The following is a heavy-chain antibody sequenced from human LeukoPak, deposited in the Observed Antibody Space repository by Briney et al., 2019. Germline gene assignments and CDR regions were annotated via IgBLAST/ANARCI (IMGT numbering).Heavy chain of an antibody. J-gene: IGHJ4*02. CDR3: AKSPGGWDSSRPFDY. CDR1: GFTFSSYA. D-gene: IGHD6-6*01. Sequence: GGSLRLSCAASGFTFSSYAMSWVRQAPGKGLEWVSAISGGGGSTYYADPVKGRFTISRDNSKNTLYLQMNSLRAEDTAVYYCAKSPGGWDSSRPFDYWGQGTLVTVSS. CDR2: ISGGGGST. V-gene: IGHV3-23*01.